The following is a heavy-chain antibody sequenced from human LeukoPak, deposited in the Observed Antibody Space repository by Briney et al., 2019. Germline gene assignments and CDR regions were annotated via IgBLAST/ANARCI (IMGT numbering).Heavy chain of an antibody. CDR2: ISAYNGNT. CDR3: ARDPWSSSYDY. D-gene: IGHD6-6*01. CDR1: GGTFSSYA. Sequence: ASVKVSCKASGGTFSSYAISWVRQAPGQGLEWMGWISAYNGNTNYAQKLQGRVTMTTDTSTSTAYMELRSLRSDDTAVYYCARDPWSSSYDYWGQGTLVTVSS. J-gene: IGHJ4*02. V-gene: IGHV1-18*01.